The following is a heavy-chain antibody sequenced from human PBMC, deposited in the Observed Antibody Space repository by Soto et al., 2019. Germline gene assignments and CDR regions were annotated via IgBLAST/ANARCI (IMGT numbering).Heavy chain of an antibody. D-gene: IGHD3-10*01. J-gene: IGHJ4*02. V-gene: IGHV3-23*01. Sequence: GSLRLSCAASGFTFSSYAMSWVRRAPGKGLEWVSAISGSGGSTYYADSVKGRFTISRDNSKNTLYLQMNSLRAEDTAVYYCAKSTGATWTFDYWGQGTLVTVSS. CDR1: GFTFSSYA. CDR3: AKSTGATWTFDY. CDR2: ISGSGGST.